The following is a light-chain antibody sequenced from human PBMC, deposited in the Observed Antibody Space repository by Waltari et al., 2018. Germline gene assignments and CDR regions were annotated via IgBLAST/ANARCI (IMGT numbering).Light chain of an antibody. CDR3: QQYYSTPPV. CDR2: WAS. Sequence: DIVMNQSPDSLAVSPGERANINCKSSQSVLCSSNNKNYLAWYQQKPGPPPKLLICWASTRDSGVPDRFSGSGSWTDFTLTISSLQAEDVAVYYCQQYYSTPPVFGPGTKVDIK. J-gene: IGKJ3*01. V-gene: IGKV4-1*01. CDR1: QSVLCSSNNKNY.